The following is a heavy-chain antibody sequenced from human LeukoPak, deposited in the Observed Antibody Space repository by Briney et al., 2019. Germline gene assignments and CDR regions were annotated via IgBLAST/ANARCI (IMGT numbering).Heavy chain of an antibody. CDR2: IYYSGST. D-gene: IGHD1-1*01. Sequence: SETLSLTCTVSGGSISSGGYYWSWIRQHPGKGLEWIGYIYYSGSTYYNPSLKSRVTISVDTSKNQFSLKLSSVTAADTAVYYCAGEGGGSTTSFDYWGQGTLVTVSS. CDR3: AGEGGGSTTSFDY. V-gene: IGHV4-31*03. J-gene: IGHJ4*02. CDR1: GGSISSGGYY.